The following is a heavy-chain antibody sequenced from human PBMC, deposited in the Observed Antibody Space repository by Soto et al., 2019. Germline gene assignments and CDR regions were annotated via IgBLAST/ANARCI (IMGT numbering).Heavy chain of an antibody. Sequence: SETLSLTCSVSGGSASSSSYYWAWIRQPPGKGLEWIGTIYYTGITYYNPSLKSRVTISVDMSKTQFSLRLPSVTAADTGLYYCARPSIAATGNWYLDVWGRGTLVT. V-gene: IGHV4-39*01. CDR2: IYYTGIT. D-gene: IGHD6-13*01. CDR1: GGSASSSSYY. CDR3: ARPSIAATGNWYLDV. J-gene: IGHJ2*01.